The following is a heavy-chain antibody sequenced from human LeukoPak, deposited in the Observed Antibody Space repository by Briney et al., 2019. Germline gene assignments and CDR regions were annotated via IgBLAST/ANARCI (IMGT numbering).Heavy chain of an antibody. D-gene: IGHD6-6*01. CDR3: ARTVIAARQDWFDP. V-gene: IGHV5-51*01. J-gene: IGHJ5*02. CDR2: IYPGDYDT. CDR1: GFSFTSYL. Sequence: GESLKISCKGFGFSFTSYLIGWVRQMPGKGLEWMGIIYPGDYDTRYSPSFQGQVTTSADNSISTAYLHWSSLKASDTAMYYCARTVIAARQDWFDPWGQGTLVTVSS.